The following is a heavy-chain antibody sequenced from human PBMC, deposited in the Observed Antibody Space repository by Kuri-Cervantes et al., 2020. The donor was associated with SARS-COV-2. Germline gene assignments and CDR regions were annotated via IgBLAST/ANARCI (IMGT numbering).Heavy chain of an antibody. CDR2: ISSSSSTI. CDR3: AFPISGWYGGAFDI. Sequence: GESLKISCAASGFTFSSHSMNWVRQAPGKGLEWVSYISSSSSTIYYADSVKGRFTISRDNDKNSLYLQMNSLRAEDTAVYYCAFPISGWYGGAFDIWGQGTMVTVSS. D-gene: IGHD6-19*01. J-gene: IGHJ3*02. CDR1: GFTFSSHS. V-gene: IGHV3-48*01.